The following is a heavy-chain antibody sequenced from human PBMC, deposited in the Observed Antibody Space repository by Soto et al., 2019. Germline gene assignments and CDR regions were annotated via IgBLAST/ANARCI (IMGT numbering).Heavy chain of an antibody. J-gene: IGHJ5*02. CDR3: ARGFPLWFEP. Sequence: AKATSKASGYAFTSKCLSWVQQAHGQGLEWMGWISAYNGNTNYAQKFPGRVTITRDTSASTAYMELSSLRSEDTAVYYCARGFPLWFEPWGQGTLVTVSS. D-gene: IGHD3-16*02. V-gene: IGHV1-18*01. CDR1: GYAFTSKC. CDR2: ISAYNGNT.